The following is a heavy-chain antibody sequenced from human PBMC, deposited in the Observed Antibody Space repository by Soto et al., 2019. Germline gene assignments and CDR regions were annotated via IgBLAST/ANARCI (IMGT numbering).Heavy chain of an antibody. CDR1: GYTFTGYY. D-gene: IGHD3-9*01. V-gene: IGHV1-2*04. CDR2: INPNSGGT. CDR3: ARAHYDVLTGTFYYGMDV. Sequence: ASVKVSCKASGYTFTGYYMHWVRQAPGQGLEWMGWINPNSGGTKYTQKFQGWVTMTRDTSISTAHMELSRLRSDDTAVYYCARAHYDVLTGTFYYGMDVWGQGTTVTGSS. J-gene: IGHJ6*02.